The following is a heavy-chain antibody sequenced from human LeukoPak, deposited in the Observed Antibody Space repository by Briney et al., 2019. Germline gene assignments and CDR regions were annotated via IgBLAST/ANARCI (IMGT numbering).Heavy chain of an antibody. Sequence: GGSLRLSCAASGFTFADYAMTWVRQATGQGMDWVCLISSDGGRAYYTDSVKGQFTISRDNSKNSLYLQMNSLRAEDTALYSCAKDIRGSTSWYGLDYWGQGTLVTVSS. D-gene: IGHD6-13*01. CDR2: ISSDGGRA. CDR3: AKDIRGSTSWYGLDY. J-gene: IGHJ4*02. CDR1: GFTFADYA. V-gene: IGHV3-43D*04.